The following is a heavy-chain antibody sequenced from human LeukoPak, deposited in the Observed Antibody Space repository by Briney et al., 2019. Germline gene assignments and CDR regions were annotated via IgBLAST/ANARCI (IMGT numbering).Heavy chain of an antibody. CDR2: INAGNGKI. Sequence: ASVKVSCKASEYSFSGYDIYWVRQAPGQRLEWMGRINAGNGKINHSQDFQVRVTITKDTSASTAYMELRSLRSDDTAVYYCARDKTRQWLVLSTWFDPWGQGTLVTVSS. V-gene: IGHV1-3*01. CDR1: EYSFSGYD. CDR3: ARDKTRQWLVLSTWFDP. D-gene: IGHD6-19*01. J-gene: IGHJ5*02.